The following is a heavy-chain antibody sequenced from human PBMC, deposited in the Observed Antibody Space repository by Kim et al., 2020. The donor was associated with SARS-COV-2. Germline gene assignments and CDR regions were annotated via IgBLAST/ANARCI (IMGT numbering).Heavy chain of an antibody. CDR3: ARVNYGDYMGAFDL. J-gene: IGHJ3*01. Sequence: GGSLRLSCEASGFNFDDYGMGWVRQAPGKGLEWVSGIHWLGNNKGYADSVKGRFTISRDNAKNSLYLQMNSLRVDDTALYYCARVNYGDYMGAFDLWGQGTLVTVSS. CDR2: IHWLGNNK. CDR1: GFNFDDYG. V-gene: IGHV3-20*04. D-gene: IGHD4-17*01.